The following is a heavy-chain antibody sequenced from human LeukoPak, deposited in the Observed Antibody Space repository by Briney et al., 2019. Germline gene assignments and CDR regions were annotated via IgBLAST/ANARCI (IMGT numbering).Heavy chain of an antibody. V-gene: IGHV3-48*03. Sequence: GGSLRLSCAASGFTFSNYEMNWVRQGPGKGLEWVSYISGRGDVIYYADSVKGRFTISRDNAKNSLYLQMNSLRAEDTAVYYCARPYYVAANYYFDYWGQGTLVTVSS. D-gene: IGHD1-26*01. CDR3: ARPYYVAANYYFDY. J-gene: IGHJ4*02. CDR1: GFTFSNYE. CDR2: ISGRGDVI.